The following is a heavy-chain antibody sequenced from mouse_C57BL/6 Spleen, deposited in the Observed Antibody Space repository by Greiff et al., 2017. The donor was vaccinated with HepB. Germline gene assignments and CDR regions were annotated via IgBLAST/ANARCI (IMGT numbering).Heavy chain of an antibody. J-gene: IGHJ2*01. CDR1: GYTFTSYW. V-gene: IGHV1-74*01. CDR3: AIGEGDY. CDR2: IHPSDSDT. Sequence: QVQLKQPGAELVKPGASVKVSCKASGYTFTSYWMHWVKQRPGQGLEWIGRIHPSDSDTNYNQKFKGKATLTVDKSSSTAYMQLSSLTSKDSAVYYCAIGEGDYWGQGTTLTVSS.